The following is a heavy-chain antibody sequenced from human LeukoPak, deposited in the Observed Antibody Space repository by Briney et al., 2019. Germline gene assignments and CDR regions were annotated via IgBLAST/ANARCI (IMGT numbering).Heavy chain of an antibody. V-gene: IGHV4-34*01. CDR3: ARGYNYYGSGRLYGGFDY. J-gene: IGHJ4*02. CDR2: INHSGST. D-gene: IGHD3-10*01. CDR1: GGSFSGYY. Sequence: SGTLSLTCAVHGGSFSGYYWSWIRQPPGKGLEWIGEINHSGSTNYNPSLKSRVTISVDTSKNQFSLKLSSVTAADTAVYYCARGYNYYGSGRLYGGFDYWGQGTLVTVSS.